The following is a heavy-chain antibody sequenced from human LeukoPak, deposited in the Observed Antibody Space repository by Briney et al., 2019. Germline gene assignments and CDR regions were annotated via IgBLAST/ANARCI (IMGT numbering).Heavy chain of an antibody. CDR3: ARDRVGGSYVFDI. CDR2: ISSSSSTI. D-gene: IGHD1-26*01. J-gene: IGHJ3*02. V-gene: IGHV3-48*03. CDR1: GFTFSSYE. Sequence: PGGSLRLSCAASGFTFSSYEMNWVRQAPGKGLEWVSYISSSSSTIYYADSVKGRFTISRDNAKKSLYLQMNSLRAEDTAVYYCARDRVGGSYVFDIWGQGTMVTVSS.